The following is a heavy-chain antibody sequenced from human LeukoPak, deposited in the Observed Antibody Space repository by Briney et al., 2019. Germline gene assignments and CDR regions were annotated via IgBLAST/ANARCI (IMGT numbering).Heavy chain of an antibody. V-gene: IGHV1-69*05. CDR3: ARDGDIVATITNY. D-gene: IGHD5-12*01. CDR2: IIPIFGTA. J-gene: IGHJ4*02. CDR1: GGTFSSYA. Sequence: SVKVSCKASGGTFSSYAISWVRQAPGQGLEWMGGIIPIFGTANYAQKFQGRVTITTDESTSTAYMELSSLRSEDTAVYYCARDGDIVATITNYWGQGTLVTVSS.